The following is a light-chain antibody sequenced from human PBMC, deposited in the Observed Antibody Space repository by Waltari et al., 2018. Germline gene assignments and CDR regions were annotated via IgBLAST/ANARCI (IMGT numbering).Light chain of an antibody. CDR1: QSIGSW. CDR2: EAI. Sequence: DIQMTQSPSTLSASVGDRVTITCRASQSIGSWLAWYQQKPGKAPKLLFYEAISLESGVPSRFSASGSGTEFTLTISSLQPDDFATYYCQRYNSYPITFGPGTKVDI. V-gene: IGKV1-5*03. J-gene: IGKJ3*01. CDR3: QRYNSYPIT.